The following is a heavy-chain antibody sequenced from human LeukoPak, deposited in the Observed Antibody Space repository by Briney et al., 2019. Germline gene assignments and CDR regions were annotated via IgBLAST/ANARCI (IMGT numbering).Heavy chain of an antibody. V-gene: IGHV3-23*01. CDR2: ISDTGGNT. CDR3: AIVVFDSSGCSYFDY. J-gene: IGHJ4*02. CDR1: GFTFSRYA. Sequence: PGGSLRLSCAASGFTFSRYAMSWVRQAPGKGLEWLSAISDTGGNTYYTDSVKGLFTISRDNSRNTLYLQMNSLTVEDTAFYYCAIVVFDSSGCSYFDYWGQGTLVTVSS. D-gene: IGHD3-22*01.